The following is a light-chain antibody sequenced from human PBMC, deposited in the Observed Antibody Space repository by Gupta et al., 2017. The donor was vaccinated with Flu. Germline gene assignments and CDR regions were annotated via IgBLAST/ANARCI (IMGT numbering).Light chain of an antibody. CDR3: RHELQTPIT. J-gene: IGKJ4*01. V-gene: IGKV2-28*01. CDR1: QRRLYSNGYKY. Sequence: EIVMTQSPLSLPVTLGEPASISCSSSQRRLYSNGYKYVDWYLQKPGQSPQLLIYLDSKRASGVPDRFSGSGSGTDFTLKISRGEAEDAGVYYCRHELQTPITFGGGTKVEIK. CDR2: LDS.